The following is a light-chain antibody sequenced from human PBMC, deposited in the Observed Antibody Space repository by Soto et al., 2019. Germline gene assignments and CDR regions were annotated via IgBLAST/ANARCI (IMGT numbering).Light chain of an antibody. CDR1: SSNIGKNY. CDR2: ENN. Sequence: QAVVTQPPSVSAAPGQKVTISCSGSSSNIGKNYVSWYQQLPGTAPKLLIYENNKRPSGIPDRFSGSKSGTSATLDITGLQAGDEAEYFCGTWDSSLRHLYLFATGTKVTVL. J-gene: IGLJ1*01. CDR3: GTWDSSLRHLYL. V-gene: IGLV1-51*02.